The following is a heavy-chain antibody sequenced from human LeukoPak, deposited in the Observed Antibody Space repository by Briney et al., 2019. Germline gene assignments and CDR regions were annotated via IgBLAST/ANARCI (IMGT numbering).Heavy chain of an antibody. CDR1: GYTFTSYG. CDR3: ARDRAPYYDFWILSWFDP. Sequence: ASVKVSCKASGYTFTSYGISWVRQAPGQGLEWMGWISAYNGNTHYAQKLQGRVTMTTDTSTSTDYMELRSLRSDDTAGYYCARDRAPYYDFWILSWFDPWGQGTLVTVSS. V-gene: IGHV1-18*01. D-gene: IGHD3-3*01. CDR2: ISAYNGNT. J-gene: IGHJ5*02.